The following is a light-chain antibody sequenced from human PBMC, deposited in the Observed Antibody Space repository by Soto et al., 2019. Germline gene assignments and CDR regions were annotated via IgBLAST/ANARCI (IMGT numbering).Light chain of an antibody. CDR1: QSVSTN. CDR3: QHYYTSYTT. V-gene: IGKV3D-15*01. Sequence: EIVLTQSPATMSVSPGERATLSCRASQSVSTNLAWYQQKPGQAPRLLIYGASSRATGIPDRFSGSGSGTEFTLTISRLEPEDFAVYYCQHYYTSYTTFGQGTKVDIK. CDR2: GAS. J-gene: IGKJ1*01.